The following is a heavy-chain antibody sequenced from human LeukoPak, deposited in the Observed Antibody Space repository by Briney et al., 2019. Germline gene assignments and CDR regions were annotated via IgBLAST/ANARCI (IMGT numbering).Heavy chain of an antibody. V-gene: IGHV4-39*01. Sequence: SETLSLACTVSGGSISSSNYYWGWIRQPPGKGLEWIGTIYYSGTTYYSPSLRSRVTVSVDTSRNQFSLRLRSVTAADTAVYYCARARGRYIDFLDYWGQGTLITVSS. CDR1: GGSISSSNYY. D-gene: IGHD3-9*01. CDR3: ARARGRYIDFLDY. CDR2: IYYSGTT. J-gene: IGHJ4*02.